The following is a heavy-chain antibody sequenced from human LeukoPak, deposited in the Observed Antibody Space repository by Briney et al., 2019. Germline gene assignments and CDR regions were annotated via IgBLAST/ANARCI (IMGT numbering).Heavy chain of an antibody. J-gene: IGHJ6*03. D-gene: IGHD2-15*01. CDR1: GGSISSYY. CDR2: IYTSGST. CDR3: AGGGCSGGSCYYYYYMDV. Sequence: PSETLSLTCTVSGGSISSYYWSWIRQPAGKGLEWIGRIYTSGSTNYNPSLKSRVTMSVDTSKNQFSLKLSSVTAADTAVYYCAGGGCSGGSCYYYYYMDVWGKGTTVTVSS. V-gene: IGHV4-4*07.